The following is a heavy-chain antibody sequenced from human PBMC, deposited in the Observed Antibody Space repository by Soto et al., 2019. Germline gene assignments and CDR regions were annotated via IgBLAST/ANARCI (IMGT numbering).Heavy chain of an antibody. CDR2: INHSGFT. CDR1: VGSLSGFY. Sequence: QVQLQQWGAGLLKPSETLSLTCAVYVGSLSGFYWSWLRQPPGKGLEWIGEINHSGFTAYNPSLKRRVTISVDTSRIQLSLKLSSVTAADTAVYYCARFPLYSTSWSNPRYFDYWCQGTLGPVSS. V-gene: IGHV4-34*01. J-gene: IGHJ4*02. CDR3: ARFPLYSTSWSNPRYFDY. D-gene: IGHD2-2*01.